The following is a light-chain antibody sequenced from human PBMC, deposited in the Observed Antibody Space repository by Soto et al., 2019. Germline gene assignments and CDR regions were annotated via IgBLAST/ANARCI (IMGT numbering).Light chain of an antibody. J-gene: IGKJ4*01. CDR2: KAS. V-gene: IGKV1-5*03. CDR1: QSIGTW. Sequence: DIQMTQSPSTLSASVGDRVTITCRASQSIGTWLAWYQQKPGKAPKLLIYKASSLEGGVPSRFSGSGSGTDFNITISSLQPDDFATYYCQQYNTYPVTFGGGTTVEIK. CDR3: QQYNTYPVT.